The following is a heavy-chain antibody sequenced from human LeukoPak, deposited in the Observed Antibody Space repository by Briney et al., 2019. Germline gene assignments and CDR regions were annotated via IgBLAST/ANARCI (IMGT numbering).Heavy chain of an antibody. V-gene: IGHV1-8*01. J-gene: IGHJ4*02. CDR2: MNPNSGNT. CDR3: ARGLRGKYYDFWSGYYTLTPFDY. D-gene: IGHD3-3*01. CDR1: GYTFTSYD. Sequence: GASVKVSCKASGYTFTSYDINWVRQATGQGLEWMGWMNPNSGNTGYAQKFQGRVTMTRNTSISTAYMELSSLRSEDTAVHYCARGLRGKYYDFWSGYYTLTPFDYWGQGTLVTVSS.